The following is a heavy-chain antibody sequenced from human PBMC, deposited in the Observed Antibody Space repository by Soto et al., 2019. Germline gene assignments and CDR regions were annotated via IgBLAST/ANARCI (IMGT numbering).Heavy chain of an antibody. Sequence: LRLSCAASGFTFSSYGMHWVRQAPGKGLEWVAVISYDGSNKYYADSVKGRFTISRDNSKNTLYLQMNSLRAEDTAVYYCAKVGCTNGVCYTLDYWGQGTLVTVSS. V-gene: IGHV3-30*18. J-gene: IGHJ4*02. CDR3: AKVGCTNGVCYTLDY. CDR1: GFTFSSYG. D-gene: IGHD2-8*01. CDR2: ISYDGSNK.